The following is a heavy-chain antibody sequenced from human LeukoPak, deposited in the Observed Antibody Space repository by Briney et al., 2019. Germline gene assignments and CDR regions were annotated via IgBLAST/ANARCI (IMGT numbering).Heavy chain of an antibody. CDR2: INPNSGGT. CDR3: ARATRIVGATGNFQH. Sequence: ASVKVSCKASGYTFTGYYMHWVRRAPGQGLEWMGWINPNSGGTNYAQKFQGRVTMTRDTSISTAYMELSRLRSDDTAVYYCARATRIVGATGNFQHWGQGTLVTVSS. J-gene: IGHJ1*01. V-gene: IGHV1-2*02. CDR1: GYTFTGYY. D-gene: IGHD1-26*01.